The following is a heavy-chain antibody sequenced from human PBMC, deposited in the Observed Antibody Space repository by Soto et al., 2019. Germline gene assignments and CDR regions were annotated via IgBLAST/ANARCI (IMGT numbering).Heavy chain of an antibody. CDR3: ARHVDCSGGSCWLVAYNWFDP. J-gene: IGHJ5*02. CDR1: GGSISSSSYY. CDR2: IYYSGST. V-gene: IGHV4-39*01. Sequence: QLQLQESGPGLVKPSETLSLTCTVSGGSISSSSYYWGWIRQPPGKGLEWIGSIYYSGSTYYNPSLKSRVTISVDTSKNQFSLKLSSVTAADTAVYYCARHVDCSGGSCWLVAYNWFDPWGQGTLVTVSS. D-gene: IGHD2-15*01.